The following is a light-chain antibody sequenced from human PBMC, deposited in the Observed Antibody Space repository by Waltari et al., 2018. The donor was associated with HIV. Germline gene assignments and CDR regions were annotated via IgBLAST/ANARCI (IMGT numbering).Light chain of an antibody. CDR2: GAC. V-gene: IGKV3-20*01. CDR3: QAYGSSRPLS. J-gene: IGKJ3*01. Sequence: DSVLTLAPVTQALSPEERATLSCRASQSVSSSYLAWYQQKPGQTARLLIYGACSRATGNQDRFSGSGSGTALTLTIRRLEPEDFGVYYCQAYGSSRPLSFGPGTKVD. CDR1: QSVSSSY.